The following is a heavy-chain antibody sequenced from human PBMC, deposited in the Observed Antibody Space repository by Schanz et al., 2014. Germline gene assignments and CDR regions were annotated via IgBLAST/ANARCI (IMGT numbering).Heavy chain of an antibody. J-gene: IGHJ6*02. CDR3: ARGGDYIVVLVAVTREYYYHAMDV. D-gene: IGHD2-15*01. Sequence: QVLLVQSGAEVKQPGASVKVSCKASGYTFTAYFIHWVRQAPGQGLEWMGRINPNTGGTNFAQKFQGRVTMTRDTSITTAYMDLSGLTSDDTAVYYCARGGDYIVVLVAVTREYYYHAMDVWGQGTTVTVSS. CDR2: INPNTGGT. CDR1: GYTFTAYF. V-gene: IGHV1-2*06.